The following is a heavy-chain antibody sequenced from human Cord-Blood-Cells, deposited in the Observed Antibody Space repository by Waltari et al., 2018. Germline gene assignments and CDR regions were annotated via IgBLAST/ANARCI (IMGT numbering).Heavy chain of an antibody. V-gene: IGHV4-34*01. Sequence: QVQLQQWGAGLLKPSETLSLTCAVYGGSFSGYYWSWIRQPPGKGLEWIGEINLTGSTNYTPSLKSRVTISVDTSKNQFSLKLSSVTAADTAVYYCARGYGGLTGTTSDHCDYWGQGTLVTVSS. CDR1: GGSFSGYY. D-gene: IGHD1-1*01. CDR3: ARGYGGLTGTTSDHCDY. J-gene: IGHJ4*02. CDR2: INLTGST.